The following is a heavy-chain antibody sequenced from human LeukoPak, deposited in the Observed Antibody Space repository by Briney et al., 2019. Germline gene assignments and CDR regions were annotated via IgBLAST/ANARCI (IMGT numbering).Heavy chain of an antibody. CDR3: ARAGGSGSLYIY. J-gene: IGHJ4*02. Sequence: GGSLRLSCSASGFTFSNYAMSWVRQAPGKGLEWVSCINDGVGRAFYADAVRGRFTISRDNSQNTLYLHMNSLRAEDTAVYYCARAGGSGSLYIYWGQGTLVTVSS. V-gene: IGHV3-23*01. CDR1: GFTFSNYA. D-gene: IGHD3-10*01. CDR2: INDGVGRA.